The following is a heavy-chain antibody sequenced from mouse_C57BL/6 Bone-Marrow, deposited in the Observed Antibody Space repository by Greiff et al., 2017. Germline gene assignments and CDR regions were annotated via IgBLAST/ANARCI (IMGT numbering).Heavy chain of an antibody. Sequence: EVQLVESGGGLVQPGGSLSLSCAASGFTFTDYYMSWVRQPPGKALEWLGFIRNKANGYTTEYSASVKGRFTISRDNSQSILYLQMNALRAEDSATYYCARYYGSRSAMDYWGQGTSVTVSS. CDR3: ARYYGSRSAMDY. CDR1: GFTFTDYY. V-gene: IGHV7-3*01. CDR2: IRNKANGYTT. J-gene: IGHJ4*01. D-gene: IGHD1-1*01.